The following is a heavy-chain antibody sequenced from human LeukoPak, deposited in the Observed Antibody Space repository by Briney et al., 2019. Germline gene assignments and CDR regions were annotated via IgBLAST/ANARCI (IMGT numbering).Heavy chain of an antibody. V-gene: IGHV3-7*02. CDR1: GFTFSSYW. Sequence: GGSLRLSCAASGFTFSSYWMTWVRQAPGKELEWVANIKQDGSVKYYVDSVKGRFTISRDNVKSSLFLQMNSLRAEDTAVYYCARSPGGPDYWGQGTLVTVSS. CDR3: ARSPGGPDY. D-gene: IGHD3-16*01. CDR2: IKQDGSVK. J-gene: IGHJ4*02.